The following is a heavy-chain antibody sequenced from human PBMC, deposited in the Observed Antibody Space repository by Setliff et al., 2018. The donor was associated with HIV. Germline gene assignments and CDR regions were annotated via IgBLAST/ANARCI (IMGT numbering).Heavy chain of an antibody. D-gene: IGHD1-26*01. CDR1: GFIFSNYD. V-gene: IGHV3-48*03. Sequence: GGSLRLSCAASGFIFSNYDMNWVRQTPGKGLDWISYISSRGSTIYYTDSVKGRFTISRDNANNLVYLQMNSLRVEDTAVYFCARWGSGSYERVFDYWGQGMLVTVSS. CDR2: ISSRGSTI. CDR3: ARWGSGSYERVFDY. J-gene: IGHJ4*02.